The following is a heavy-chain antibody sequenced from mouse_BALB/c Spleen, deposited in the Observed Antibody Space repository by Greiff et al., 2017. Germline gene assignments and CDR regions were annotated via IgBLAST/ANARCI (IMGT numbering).Heavy chain of an antibody. V-gene: IGHV5-6-2*01. CDR3: ARHGDYGYWYFDV. D-gene: IGHD2-13*01. CDR2: INSNGGST. CDR1: GFTFSSYY. J-gene: IGHJ1*01. Sequence: EVQLVESGGGLVKLGGSLKLSCAASGFTFSSYYMSWVRQTPEKRLELVAAINSNGGSTYYPDTVKGRFTISRDNAKNTLYLQMSSLKSEDTALYYGARHGDYGYWYFDVWGAGTTVTVSS.